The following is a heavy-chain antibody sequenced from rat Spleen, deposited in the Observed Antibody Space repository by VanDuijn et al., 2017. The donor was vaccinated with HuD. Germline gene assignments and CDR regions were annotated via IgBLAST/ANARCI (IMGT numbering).Heavy chain of an antibody. D-gene: IGHD1-9*01. CDR3: ARPAGYGYNLNWFGY. CDR1: GVTFSAYN. J-gene: IGHJ3*01. Sequence: EVHLVESGGGVVQPGRSLKLSCAASGVTFSAYNMAWVSQAPKKCLEWVAAISTTGGSTYYRDSVKGRLTVSRDNAKSTLYLQMDSLRSEDTATYYCARPAGYGYNLNWFGYWGQGTLVTVSS. CDR2: ISTTGGST. V-gene: IGHV5-7*01.